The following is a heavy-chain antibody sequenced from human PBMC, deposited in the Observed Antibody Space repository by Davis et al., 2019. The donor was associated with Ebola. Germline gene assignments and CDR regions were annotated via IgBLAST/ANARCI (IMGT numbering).Heavy chain of an antibody. V-gene: IGHV3-7*03. CDR1: GFTFSSYW. J-gene: IGHJ6*02. CDR3: ARAGGCSSTSCYGAYYYGMDV. Sequence: PGGSLRLSCAASGFTFSSYWMSWVRQAPGKGLEWVANIKQDGSEKYYVDSVKGRFTISRHNSKNTLYLQMNSLRAEDTAVYYCARAGGCSSTSCYGAYYYGMDVWGQGTTVTVSS. CDR2: IKQDGSEK. D-gene: IGHD2-2*01.